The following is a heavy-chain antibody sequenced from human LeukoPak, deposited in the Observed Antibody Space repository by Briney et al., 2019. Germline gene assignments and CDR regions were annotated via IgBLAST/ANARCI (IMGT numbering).Heavy chain of an antibody. CDR2: ITSSSSYI. Sequence: GGSLRLSCAASGFTFSTYNMNWVRHAPGKGLEWISSITSSSSYIYYADSVKGRFTISRDNAKNSLYLQMNSLRAADTAVYYCAKEYGARLPFDYWGQGTLVTVSS. V-gene: IGHV3-21*04. CDR3: AKEYGARLPFDY. J-gene: IGHJ4*02. D-gene: IGHD4-17*01. CDR1: GFTFSTYN.